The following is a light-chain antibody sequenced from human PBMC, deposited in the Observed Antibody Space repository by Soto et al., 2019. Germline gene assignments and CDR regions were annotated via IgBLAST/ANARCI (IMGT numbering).Light chain of an antibody. V-gene: IGKV1-12*01. Sequence: DIQMTQSPSSLSASVGDRVTITCRASQGISSWLAWYQQKPGKAPELLMFAASSLQSGVPSRFSGSGSGTEFILTISSVQPEDSATYYCQQTNSFPLTFGGGTKVEIK. J-gene: IGKJ4*01. CDR3: QQTNSFPLT. CDR1: QGISSW. CDR2: AAS.